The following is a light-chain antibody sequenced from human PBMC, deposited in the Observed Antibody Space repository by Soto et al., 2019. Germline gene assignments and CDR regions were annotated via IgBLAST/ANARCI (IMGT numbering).Light chain of an antibody. CDR2: GAS. CDR3: QQYNNWPRT. V-gene: IGKV3-15*01. J-gene: IGKJ1*01. Sequence: EIVMTQSPATLSVSPGDRATLSCRASQSVSNNLAWYQQKPGQASRLLIYGASTRATGIPARFSGSGSGTEFTLTISSLQSEDFAVYYCQQYNNWPRTFGQGTKVEIK. CDR1: QSVSNN.